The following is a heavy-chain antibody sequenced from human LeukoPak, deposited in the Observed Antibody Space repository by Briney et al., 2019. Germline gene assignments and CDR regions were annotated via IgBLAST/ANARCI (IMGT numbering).Heavy chain of an antibody. D-gene: IGHD3-22*01. CDR3: ARAYYYDSSGGEYFDY. CDR1: GYTFTSYG. CDR2: ISAYNGNT. V-gene: IGHV1-18*01. J-gene: IGHJ4*02. Sequence: GASVTVSCKASGYTFTSYGISWVRQAPGQGLEWMGWISAYNGNTNYAQKLQGRVTMTTDTSTSTAYMELRSLRSDATAVYYCARAYYYDSSGGEYFDYWGQGTLVTVSS.